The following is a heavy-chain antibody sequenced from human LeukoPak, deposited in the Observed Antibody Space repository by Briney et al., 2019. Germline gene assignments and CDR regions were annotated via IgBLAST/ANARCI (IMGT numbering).Heavy chain of an antibody. Sequence: GGSLRLSCAASGFTFSSYAMHWVRQDPGKGLEWVAVISYDGSNKYYADSVKGRFTISRDNSKNTLYLQMNSLRAEDTAVYYCGKDQGYSYVVDYYYMDVWGKGTTVTVSS. CDR3: GKDQGYSYVVDYYYMDV. V-gene: IGHV3-30-3*01. CDR2: ISYDGSNK. D-gene: IGHD5-18*01. CDR1: GFTFSSYA. J-gene: IGHJ6*03.